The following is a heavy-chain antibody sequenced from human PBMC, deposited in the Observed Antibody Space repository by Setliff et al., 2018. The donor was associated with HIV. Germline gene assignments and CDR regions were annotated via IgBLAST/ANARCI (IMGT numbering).Heavy chain of an antibody. D-gene: IGHD6-13*01. CDR1: GGSISSSNYY. CDR3: ASHAPYTSSWNAAAFDI. V-gene: IGHV4-39*07. Sequence: SETLSLTCTVSGGSISSSNYYWGWIRQPPGKGLEWIGNIYYSGSTYYNPSLRSRVTISIDTSKNQFSLKLSSVTPADTAVYYCASHAPYTSSWNAAAFDIWGQGTMVTVSS. J-gene: IGHJ3*02. CDR2: IYYSGST.